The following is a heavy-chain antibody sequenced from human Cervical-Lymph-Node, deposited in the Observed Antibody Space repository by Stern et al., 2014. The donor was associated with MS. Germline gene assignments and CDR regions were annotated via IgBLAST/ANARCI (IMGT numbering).Heavy chain of an antibody. D-gene: IGHD3-10*01. CDR2: ISSRDGTI. Sequence: VQLVESGGGLVKPGESLRLSCAASGFIFSDYYMNWIRPAPGKGLEWLSYISSRDGTIYYADSVKGRFTISRDNAKKSLYLHMNSLRAEDTAVYYCARAGGSADDFWGQGTLVTVSS. V-gene: IGHV3-11*01. J-gene: IGHJ4*02. CDR3: ARAGGSADDF. CDR1: GFIFSDYY.